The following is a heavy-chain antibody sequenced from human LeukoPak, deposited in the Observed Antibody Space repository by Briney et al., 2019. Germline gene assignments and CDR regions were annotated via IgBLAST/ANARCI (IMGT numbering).Heavy chain of an antibody. CDR3: ARDRVAAAGPPILDYYYYYMDV. CDR1: GGSISSYY. Sequence: SETLCLTCTASGGSISSYYWRWIRQPPGKGLEWIGYIYYSGSTSYNPSLKSRVTISVDTSKKQFSLKLSSVTAADTAVYYCARDRVAAAGPPILDYYYYYMDVWGKGTTVTVSS. CDR2: IYYSGST. V-gene: IGHV4-59*12. J-gene: IGHJ6*03. D-gene: IGHD6-13*01.